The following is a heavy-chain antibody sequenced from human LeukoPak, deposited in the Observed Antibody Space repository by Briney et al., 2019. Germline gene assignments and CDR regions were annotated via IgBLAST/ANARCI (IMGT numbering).Heavy chain of an antibody. CDR3: ARDGPTITMVLGDSDY. D-gene: IGHD3-10*01. J-gene: IGHJ4*02. CDR2: ISAYNGNT. V-gene: IGHV1-18*01. CDR1: GYTFTSYG. Sequence: ASAKVSCKASGYTFTSYGISWVRQAPGQGLEWMGWISAYNGNTNYAQKLQGRVTMTTDTSTSTAYMELRSLRSDDTAVYYSARDGPTITMVLGDSDYWGQGTLVTVSS.